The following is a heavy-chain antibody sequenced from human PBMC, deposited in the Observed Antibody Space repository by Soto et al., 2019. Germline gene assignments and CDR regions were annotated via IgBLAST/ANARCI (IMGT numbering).Heavy chain of an antibody. D-gene: IGHD3-10*01. CDR2: IIPIFGTA. Sequence: QVQLVQSGAEVQKPGSSVKVSCKASGGTFSSYAISWVRQAPGQGLEWMGGIIPIFGTANYAQKFQGRVTITADESTSTAYMELSSLRSEDTAVYYCSYGSGSVDYYYYGMDVWGQGTTVTVSS. V-gene: IGHV1-69*01. J-gene: IGHJ6*02. CDR1: GGTFSSYA. CDR3: SYGSGSVDYYYYGMDV.